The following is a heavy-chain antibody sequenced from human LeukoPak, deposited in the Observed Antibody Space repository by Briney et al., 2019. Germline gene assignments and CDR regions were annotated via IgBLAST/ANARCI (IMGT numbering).Heavy chain of an antibody. J-gene: IGHJ6*02. V-gene: IGHV1-46*01. CDR2: INPSGGST. D-gene: IGHD6-19*01. CDR3: ARDTRGIAVAGYYYYGMDV. Sequence: ASVKVSCKASRYTFTSYYMHWVRQAPGQGLEWMGIINPSGGSTSYAQKFQGRVTMTRDTSTSTVYMELSSLRSEDTAVYYCARDTRGIAVAGYYYYGMDVWGQGTTVTVSS. CDR1: RYTFTSYY.